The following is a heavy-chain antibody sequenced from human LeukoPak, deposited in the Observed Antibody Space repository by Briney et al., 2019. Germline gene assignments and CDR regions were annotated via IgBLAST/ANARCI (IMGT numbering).Heavy chain of an antibody. J-gene: IGHJ3*02. CDR2: IYPGDSDT. Sequence: GESLKISCKGSGYSFTSYWIGWVRQMPGKGLEWMGIIYPGDSDTRYSPSFQGQVTISADKSLSPAYLQWSSLKASDTAMYYCARQGGCSSTSCHDAFDIWGQGTMVTVSS. D-gene: IGHD2-2*01. CDR3: ARQGGCSSTSCHDAFDI. CDR1: GYSFTSYW. V-gene: IGHV5-51*01.